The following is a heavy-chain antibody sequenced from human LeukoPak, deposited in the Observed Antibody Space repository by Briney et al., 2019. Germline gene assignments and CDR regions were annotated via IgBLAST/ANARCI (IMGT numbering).Heavy chain of an antibody. V-gene: IGHV1-69*13. CDR2: IIPIFGTA. CDR1: GDTFSKYP. J-gene: IGHJ4*02. CDR3: ASEASWTHFDY. D-gene: IGHD2-2*01. Sequence: SVKVSCKSSGDTFSKYPIGWVRQAPGQGLEWMGGIIPIFGTANYAQKFQGRVTITADESTSTAYMELSSLRSEDTAVYYCASEASWTHFDYWGQGTLVTASS.